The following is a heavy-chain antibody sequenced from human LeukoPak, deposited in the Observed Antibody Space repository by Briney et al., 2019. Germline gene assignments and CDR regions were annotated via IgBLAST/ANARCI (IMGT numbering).Heavy chain of an antibody. V-gene: IGHV3-30*04. D-gene: IGHD2-2*01. CDR3: ARAESGYCSSTSCYVGGGDY. Sequence: PGRSLRLSCAASGFTFSSYAMHWVRQAPGKGLEWVAVISYDGSNEYYADSVKGRFTISRDNSKNTLYLQMNSLRAEDTAVYYCARAESGYCSSTSCYVGGGDYWGQGTLVTVSS. CDR2: ISYDGSNE. CDR1: GFTFSSYA. J-gene: IGHJ4*02.